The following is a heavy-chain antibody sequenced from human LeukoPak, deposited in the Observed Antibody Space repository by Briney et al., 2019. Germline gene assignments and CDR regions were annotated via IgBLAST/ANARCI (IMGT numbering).Heavy chain of an antibody. J-gene: IGHJ4*02. CDR1: GFTFSSYW. CDR3: AKDRGIAVAGILDY. CDR2: ISWNSGSI. D-gene: IGHD6-19*01. Sequence: GGSLRLSCAASGFTFSSYWMHWVRQAPGKGLVWVSGISWNSGSIGYADSVKGRFTISRDNAKNSLYLQMNSLRAEDTALYYCAKDRGIAVAGILDYWGQGTLVTVSS. V-gene: IGHV3-9*01.